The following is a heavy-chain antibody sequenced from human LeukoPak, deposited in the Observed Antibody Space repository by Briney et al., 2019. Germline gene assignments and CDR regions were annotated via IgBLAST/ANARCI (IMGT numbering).Heavy chain of an antibody. CDR2: IYPGDSDT. D-gene: IGHD6-6*01. Sequence: HGGSLKISCQGSGYSFTSYWIGWVRPVPGKGLEGVGIIYPGDSDTRYSPSFQGQVTISADKSISTAYLQWSSLKASDTAMYYCARLGSVLPHDAFDIWGQGTMVTVSS. J-gene: IGHJ3*02. CDR3: ARLGSVLPHDAFDI. V-gene: IGHV5-51*01. CDR1: GYSFTSYW.